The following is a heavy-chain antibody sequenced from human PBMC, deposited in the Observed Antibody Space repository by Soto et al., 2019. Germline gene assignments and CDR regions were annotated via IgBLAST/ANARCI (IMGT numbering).Heavy chain of an antibody. CDR2: VLQTGSTT. Sequence: GGSLRLSCAASGLTFSTYTMSWVRQAPGKGLEWVSSVLQTGSTTYYADSVKGRFTISRDNSKNTLYLQMSNLRAEDTAVYYCAKDFTPDGYWDFDYWGQGTLVTVSS. V-gene: IGHV3-23*01. J-gene: IGHJ4*02. CDR3: AKDFTPDGYWDFDY. D-gene: IGHD4-17*01. CDR1: GLTFSTYT.